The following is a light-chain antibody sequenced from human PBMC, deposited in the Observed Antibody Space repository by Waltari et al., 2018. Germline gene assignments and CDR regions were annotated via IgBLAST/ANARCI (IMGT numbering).Light chain of an antibody. CDR3: QQRSNWPPRVT. CDR2: DAS. J-gene: IGKJ3*01. Sequence: EIVLTQSPATLSLSPGERATLPCRASQSVSSYLAWYQPKPGQAPRLLIYDASKRATDIPARFSGSGSGTDFILTISSLEPEDFAVYYCQQRSNWPPRVTFGPGTKVDIK. V-gene: IGKV3-11*01. CDR1: QSVSSY.